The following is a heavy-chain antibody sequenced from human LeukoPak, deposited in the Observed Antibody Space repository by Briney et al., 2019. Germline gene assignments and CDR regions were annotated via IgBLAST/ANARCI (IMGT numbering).Heavy chain of an antibody. CDR1: GDSVSSNSAA. V-gene: IGHV6-1*01. D-gene: IGHD6-19*01. Sequence: SQTLSLTCAISGDSVSSNSAAWNWIRQSPSRGLEWLGRTYYRSKWYNDYAVSVKSRITINPDTSKNQFSLQLNSVTPEDTAVYYCARQLRIAVAGGNWFDPWGQGTLVTVSP. J-gene: IGHJ5*02. CDR3: ARQLRIAVAGGNWFDP. CDR2: TYYRSKWYN.